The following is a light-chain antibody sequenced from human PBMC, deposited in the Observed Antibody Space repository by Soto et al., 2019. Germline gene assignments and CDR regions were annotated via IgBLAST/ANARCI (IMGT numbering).Light chain of an antibody. CDR1: QSLHANF. CDR2: SAP. J-gene: IGKJ3*01. Sequence: EIVLTQFPATLSLSPGERATLSCRASQSLHANFLVWYQQKPGQAPRLFISSAPRKATSIPDRFRRSGSRTDFILTISRLDPEEFAVYYCHQPGTSPLTFGPGTKV. CDR3: HQPGTSPLT. V-gene: IGKV3-20*01.